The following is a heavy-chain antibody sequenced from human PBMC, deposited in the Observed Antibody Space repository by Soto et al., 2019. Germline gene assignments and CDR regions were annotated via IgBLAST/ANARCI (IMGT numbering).Heavy chain of an antibody. V-gene: IGHV1-3*01. CDR1: GYTFTRYA. D-gene: IGHD2-2*01. CDR2: INAGNGNT. J-gene: IGHJ6*02. Sequence: ASVKVSCKASGYTFTRYAMHWVRQAPGQRLEWMGWINAGNGNTKYSQKFQGRVTITRDTSASTAYMELSSLRAEDTAVYYCAREWGQLLFTSYYYYGMDVWGQGTTVTVSS. CDR3: AREWGQLLFTSYYYYGMDV.